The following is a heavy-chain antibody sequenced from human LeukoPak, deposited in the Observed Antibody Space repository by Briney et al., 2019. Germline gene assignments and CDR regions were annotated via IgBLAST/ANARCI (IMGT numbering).Heavy chain of an antibody. V-gene: IGHV3-66*01. Sequence: GGSLRLSCAASGFTVSSNYMSWVRQAPGKGLEWVSVIYSGGSTYYADSVKGRFTISRDNSKNTLYLQMNSLRAEDTAVYYCAKDRWFGEYNFDYWGQGTLVTVSS. D-gene: IGHD3-10*01. J-gene: IGHJ4*02. CDR3: AKDRWFGEYNFDY. CDR2: IYSGGST. CDR1: GFTVSSNY.